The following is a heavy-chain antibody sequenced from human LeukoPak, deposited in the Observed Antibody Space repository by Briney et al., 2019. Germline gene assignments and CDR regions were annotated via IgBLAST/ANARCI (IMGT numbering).Heavy chain of an antibody. CDR2: INHSGDT. CDR1: GGSFSDYY. Sequence: TSETLSLTCAVYGGSFSDYYWNWIRQPPGKGLEWIGEINHSGDTNYSPSLKSRVTLSVDTSKSQFFLKLTSVTAADTAVYYCARRPGTYYAFGIWGQGTVVTVSS. D-gene: IGHD1-26*01. CDR3: ARRPGTYYAFGI. J-gene: IGHJ3*02. V-gene: IGHV4-34*01.